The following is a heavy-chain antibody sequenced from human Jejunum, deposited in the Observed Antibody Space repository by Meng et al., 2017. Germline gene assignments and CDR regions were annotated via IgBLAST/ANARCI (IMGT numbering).Heavy chain of an antibody. Sequence: QLQMVQSGGVVEKPGASVKVSCTDFGYTLTDYYMHWVRQAPGQGLEWMGLINVDTGGTAYAQKFQGRVTVTRDTSTSTLYMELSSLRSEDTAMYYCARDSHGYGDGGHWGQGTLVTVSS. CDR1: GYTLTDYY. V-gene: IGHV1-46*01. D-gene: IGHD4-17*01. J-gene: IGHJ4*02. CDR2: INVDTGGT. CDR3: ARDSHGYGDGGH.